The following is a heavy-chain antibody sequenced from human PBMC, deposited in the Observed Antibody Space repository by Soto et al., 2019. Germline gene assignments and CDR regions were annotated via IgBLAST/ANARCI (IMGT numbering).Heavy chain of an antibody. J-gene: IGHJ4*02. V-gene: IGHV3-11*01. CDR1: GFTFNDYY. CDR2: ISISGSNI. CDR3: ARGWRYDFSSGYFEF. D-gene: IGHD3-3*01. Sequence: GGSLRLSCASSGFTFNDYYMTWIRQAPGKGLEWISYISISGSNIHYADSVKGRFTISRDNAKKSLYLQMDSLRAEDTAVYFCARGWRYDFSSGYFEFWGQGALVTVS.